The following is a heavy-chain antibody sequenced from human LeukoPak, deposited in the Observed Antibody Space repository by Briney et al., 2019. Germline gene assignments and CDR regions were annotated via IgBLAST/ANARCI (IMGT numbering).Heavy chain of an antibody. CDR2: ISSSGRTI. Sequence: GGSLRLSCAASGFTFSDYYMSWIRQAPGKGLEWVSYISSSGRTIYYADSVKGRFTISRDNAKNSLYLQMNSLRAEDTAVYYCARDRRAYYDSSGYNYWGQGTLVTVSS. CDR3: ARDRRAYYDSSGYNY. J-gene: IGHJ4*02. V-gene: IGHV3-11*04. D-gene: IGHD3-22*01. CDR1: GFTFSDYY.